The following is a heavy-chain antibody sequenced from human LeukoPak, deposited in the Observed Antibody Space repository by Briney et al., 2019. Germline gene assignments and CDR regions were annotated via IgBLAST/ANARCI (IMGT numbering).Heavy chain of an antibody. CDR2: IWYDGSNK. Sequence: GGSLRLSCAASGFTFSSYGMHWVRQAPGKGLEWVAVIWYDGSNKYYADSVKGRFTISRDNSKNTLYLQMNSLRAEDTAVYYCARDAGYGDYPTYYFDYWGQGTLVTVS. CDR3: ARDAGYGDYPTYYFDY. D-gene: IGHD4-17*01. J-gene: IGHJ4*02. CDR1: GFTFSSYG. V-gene: IGHV3-33*01.